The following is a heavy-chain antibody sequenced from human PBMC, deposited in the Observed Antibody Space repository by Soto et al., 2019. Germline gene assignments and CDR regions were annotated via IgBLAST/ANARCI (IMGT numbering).Heavy chain of an antibody. CDR1: GGAISSGDYY. V-gene: IGHV4-30-4*01. Sequence: SETLSLTCTVSGGAISSGDYYWSWIRQPPGKGLEWIGYIYYSGSTYYNPSLKSRVTISVDTSKNQFSLKLSSVTAPEPDVYYCANLGFPEGPSMNVSTTGTTLNISS. J-gene: IGHJ6*04. CDR2: IYYSGST. D-gene: IGHD3-10*01. CDR3: ANLGFPEGPSMNV.